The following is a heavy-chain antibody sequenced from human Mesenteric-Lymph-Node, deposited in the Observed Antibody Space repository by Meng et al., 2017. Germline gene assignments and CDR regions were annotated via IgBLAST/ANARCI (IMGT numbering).Heavy chain of an antibody. V-gene: IGHV4-4*02. CDR2: IYHSGIT. D-gene: IGHD4-17*01. Sequence: HGLLPGSAPGPVKPSGTLSLTCAVSGGSISSSNWWSWVRQPPGKGLEWIGKIYHSGITIYNPSLKSRVTISVDTSKNQFSLKLSSVTAADTAVYYCARGPRTRYGDYVYWGQGTLVTVSS. CDR3: ARGPRTRYGDYVY. J-gene: IGHJ4*02. CDR1: GGSISSSNW.